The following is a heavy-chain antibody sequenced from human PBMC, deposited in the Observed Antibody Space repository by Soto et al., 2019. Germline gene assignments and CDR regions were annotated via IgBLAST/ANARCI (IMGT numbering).Heavy chain of an antibody. J-gene: IGHJ4*02. CDR2: ISGSGGGA. CDR1: GFTFSNYA. D-gene: IGHD3-10*01. Sequence: GGSLRLSCAVSGFTFSNYAMNWVRQAPGKGLEWVSVISGSGGGAYYADSVQGRFTISRDNSKNTLYLQMNSLRAEDTAVYYCAKVHGSGNYHNFPDYWGQGTLVTVSS. CDR3: AKVHGSGNYHNFPDY. V-gene: IGHV3-23*01.